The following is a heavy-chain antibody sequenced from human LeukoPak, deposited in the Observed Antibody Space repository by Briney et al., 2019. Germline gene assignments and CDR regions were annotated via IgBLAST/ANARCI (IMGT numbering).Heavy chain of an antibody. Sequence: GGSLRLSCAASEFTFSSHSMNWVRQAPGKGLEWVSSISRSGGSIYYADSLKGRFTISRDNSKNTLYLQMNSLRAEDTAVYYCAKDPSQWPRSFDYWGQGTLVTVSS. CDR3: AKDPSQWPRSFDY. CDR1: EFTFSSHS. J-gene: IGHJ4*02. V-gene: IGHV3-21*04. CDR2: ISRSGGSI. D-gene: IGHD6-19*01.